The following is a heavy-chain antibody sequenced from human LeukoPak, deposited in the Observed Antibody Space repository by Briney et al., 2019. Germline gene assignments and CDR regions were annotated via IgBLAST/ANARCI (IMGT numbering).Heavy chain of an antibody. V-gene: IGHV4-59*08. D-gene: IGHD3-10*01. CDR1: GGSITNYY. CDR3: ARHVGTYLDY. CDR2: IYHSGST. J-gene: IGHJ4*02. Sequence: SETLSLTCTVSGGSITNYYWSWIRQPPGKGLECIGYIYHSGSTNYNPSLKSRVTISVDTSKNQFSLKLSSVTAAGTAVYYCARHVGTYLDYWGQGTLVTVSS.